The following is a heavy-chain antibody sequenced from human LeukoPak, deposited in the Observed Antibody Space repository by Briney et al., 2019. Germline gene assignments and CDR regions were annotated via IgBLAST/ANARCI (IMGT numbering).Heavy chain of an antibody. CDR1: GLIVNNYA. CDR3: ARDRVRGVITGEDY. CDR2: IRSKANSYAT. Sequence: GGSLRLSCTASGLIVNNYAMSWVRQASGKGLEWVGRIRSKANSYATAYAASVKGRFTISRDDSKNTAYLQMNSLKTEDTAVYYCARDRVRGVITGEDYWGQGTLVTVSS. D-gene: IGHD3-10*01. V-gene: IGHV3-73*01. J-gene: IGHJ4*02.